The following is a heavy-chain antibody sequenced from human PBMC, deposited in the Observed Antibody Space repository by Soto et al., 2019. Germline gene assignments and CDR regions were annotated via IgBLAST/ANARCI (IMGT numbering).Heavy chain of an antibody. Sequence: GGSLRLSCAASGFTFSSYGMHWVRQAPGKGLEWVAVISYDGSNKYYADSVKGRFTISRDNSKNTLYLQMNSLRAEDTAVYYCAKVEMATTPWYYYYGMDVWGQGTTVTVSS. CDR1: GFTFSSYG. D-gene: IGHD5-12*01. CDR3: AKVEMATTPWYYYYGMDV. V-gene: IGHV3-30*18. CDR2: ISYDGSNK. J-gene: IGHJ6*02.